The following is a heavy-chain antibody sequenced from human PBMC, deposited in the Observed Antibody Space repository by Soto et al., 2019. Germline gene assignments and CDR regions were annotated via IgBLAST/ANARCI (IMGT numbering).Heavy chain of an antibody. J-gene: IGHJ6*02. CDR2: INPNSGGT. CDR3: ARVSGYSYAHLGYSRPTYGMAV. V-gene: IGHV1-2*04. Sequence: ASVKVACKASGYTFTGYYMHWVRQAPGQGLEWMGWINPNSGGTNYAQKFQGWVTMTRDTSISTAYMELSRLRSDDTAVYYCARVSGYSYAHLGYSRPTYGMAVRGQGTTVTVSS. D-gene: IGHD5-18*01. CDR1: GYTFTGYY.